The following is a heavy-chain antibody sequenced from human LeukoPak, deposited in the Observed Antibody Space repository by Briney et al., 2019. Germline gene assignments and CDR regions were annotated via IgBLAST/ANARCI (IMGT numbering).Heavy chain of an antibody. V-gene: IGHV3-21*01. CDR3: ARSMDY. Sequence: PGGSLTLSCVASGFSFNTYSMTWVRRAPGKGLEWVSSISSSSRYIFYPESLKGRLTISRDNAKKSLYLQISSLTDGDTAIYYCARSMDYWGQGTLVTVSS. CDR1: GFSFNTYS. D-gene: IGHD2-8*01. CDR2: ISSSSRYI. J-gene: IGHJ4*02.